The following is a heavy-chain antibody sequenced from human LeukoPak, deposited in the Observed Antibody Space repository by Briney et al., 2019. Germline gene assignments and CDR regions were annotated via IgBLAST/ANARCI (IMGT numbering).Heavy chain of an antibody. CDR3: ARGEYYYDSSGTDAFDI. V-gene: IGHV1-2*02. CDR1: GYTFTGYY. Sequence: SVTVSCKASGYTFTGYYMHWVRQAPGQGLEWMGWINPNSGGTNYAQKFQGRVTMTRDTSISTAYMGLSRLRSDDTAVYYCARGEYYYDSSGTDAFDIWGQGTMVTVSS. CDR2: INPNSGGT. J-gene: IGHJ3*02. D-gene: IGHD3-22*01.